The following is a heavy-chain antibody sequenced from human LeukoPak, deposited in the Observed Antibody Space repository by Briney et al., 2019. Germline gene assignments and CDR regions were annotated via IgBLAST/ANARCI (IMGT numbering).Heavy chain of an antibody. CDR1: GYTFTSYG. Sequence: ASVTVSCKSSGYTFTSYGISWVRQAPGQGLEWMGWISAYNGNTNYAQKLQGRVTMTTDTSTSTAYMELRSLRSDDTAVYYCARDTSIAAAGNWFDPWGQGTLVTVSS. CDR2: ISAYNGNT. D-gene: IGHD6-13*01. J-gene: IGHJ5*02. CDR3: ARDTSIAAAGNWFDP. V-gene: IGHV1-18*01.